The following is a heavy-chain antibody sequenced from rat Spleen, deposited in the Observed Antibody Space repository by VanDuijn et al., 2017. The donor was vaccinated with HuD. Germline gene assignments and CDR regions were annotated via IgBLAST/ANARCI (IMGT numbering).Heavy chain of an antibody. D-gene: IGHD1-9*01. V-gene: IGHV3-1*01. CDR2: ISYSGDT. CDR3: ASQEAYYGYTYYFDY. Sequence: EVQLQESGPGLVKPSQSLSLTCSVTGHSITSGYRWNWIRKFPGNKMEWIGHISYSGDTSYNPSLKSRISITRETSKNQFFLQLNSVTTEDTATYFCASQEAYYGYTYYFDYWGQGVMVTVSS. CDR1: GHSITSGY. J-gene: IGHJ2*01.